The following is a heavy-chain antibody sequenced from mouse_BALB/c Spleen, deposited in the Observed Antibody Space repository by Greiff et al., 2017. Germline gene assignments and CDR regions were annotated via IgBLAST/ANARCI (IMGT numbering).Heavy chain of an antibody. V-gene: IGHV1S81*02. D-gene: IGHD2-14*01. Sequence: QVQLQQPGAELVKPGASVKLSCKASGYTFTSYYMYWVKQRPGQGLEWIGGINPSNGGTNFNEKFKSKATLTVDKSSSTAYMQLSSLTSEDSAVYYCTREGSQVRRTEYYAMDYWGQGTSVTVSS. CDR1: GYTFTSYY. J-gene: IGHJ4*01. CDR3: TREGSQVRRTEYYAMDY. CDR2: INPSNGGT.